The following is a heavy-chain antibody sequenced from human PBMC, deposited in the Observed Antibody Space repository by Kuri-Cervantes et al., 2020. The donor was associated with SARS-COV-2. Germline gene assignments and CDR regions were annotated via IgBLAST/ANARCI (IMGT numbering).Heavy chain of an antibody. CDR1: GGSISSYY. J-gene: IGHJ5*02. CDR3: ARRPDGDFWSGYYL. Sequence: GSLRLSCTVSGGSISSYYWSWIRQPPGKGLEWIGYIYYSGSTNNNPSLKSRVTISVDTSKNQFSLKLSSVTAADTAVYYCARRPDGDFWSGYYLWGQGNLVTISS. D-gene: IGHD3-3*01. CDR2: IYYSGST. V-gene: IGHV4-59*12.